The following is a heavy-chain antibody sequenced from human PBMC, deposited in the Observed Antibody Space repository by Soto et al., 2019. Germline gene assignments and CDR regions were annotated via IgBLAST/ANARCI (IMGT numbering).Heavy chain of an antibody. CDR2: IPSRGRP. CDR1: GASVAGGSYY. Sequence: QVQLRESGPGLVKPSQTLSLTCSVSGASVAGGSYYWSWVRQPPGKGLEWIGYIPSRGRPFYNPSLTSRGTISADTSKNQLSLQLTSMTAADTAVYYCARDTYSGYDFGLWGQGTLVTVSS. D-gene: IGHD5-12*01. J-gene: IGHJ5*02. CDR3: ARDTYSGYDFGL. V-gene: IGHV4-30-4*01.